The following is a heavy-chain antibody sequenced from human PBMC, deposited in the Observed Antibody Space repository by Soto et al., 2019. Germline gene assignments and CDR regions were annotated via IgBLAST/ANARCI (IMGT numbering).Heavy chain of an antibody. J-gene: IGHJ4*02. CDR2: IYYSGST. CDR1: GGSIGSSSDY. V-gene: IGHV4-39*01. D-gene: IGHD3-22*01. CDR3: ARHYYDTLGY. Sequence: SETLSLTCTVSGGSIGSSSDYWGWIRQPPGKGLEWIGSIYYSGSTYYNPSLKSRVTISVDTSKNQFSLKLSSVTAADTAVYYCARHYYDTLGYWGQGILVTVSS.